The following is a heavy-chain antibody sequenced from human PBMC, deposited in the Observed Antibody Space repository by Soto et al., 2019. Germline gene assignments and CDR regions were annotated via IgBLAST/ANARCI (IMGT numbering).Heavy chain of an antibody. CDR1: GGPFSNYA. J-gene: IGHJ3*01. D-gene: IGHD3-22*01. V-gene: IGHV1-69*01. Sequence: QVQLVQSGAEVKKPGSSVRVSCKSSGGPFSNYAISWVRQAPGQGLEWMGGISPIFVTADYPQKFQDRVTITADESTGTAYLELRSLSSEDMAVYYCARDLEPRDSSGYALDLWGQGTMVTVSS. CDR3: ARDLEPRDSSGYALDL. CDR2: ISPIFVTA.